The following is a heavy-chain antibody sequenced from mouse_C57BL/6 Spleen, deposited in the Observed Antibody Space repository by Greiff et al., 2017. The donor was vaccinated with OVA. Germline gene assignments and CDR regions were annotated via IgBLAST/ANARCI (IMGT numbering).Heavy chain of an antibody. D-gene: IGHD3-2*02. J-gene: IGHJ4*01. Sequence: EVQLVESGGGLVKPGGSLKLSCAASGFTFSSYTMSWVRQTPEKRLEWVATISGGGGNTYYPDSVKGRFTISRDNAKNTLYLQMSSLRSEDTALYYCARSDSSGYDAMDYWGQGTSVTVSS. V-gene: IGHV5-9*01. CDR3: ARSDSSGYDAMDY. CDR2: ISGGGGNT. CDR1: GFTFSSYT.